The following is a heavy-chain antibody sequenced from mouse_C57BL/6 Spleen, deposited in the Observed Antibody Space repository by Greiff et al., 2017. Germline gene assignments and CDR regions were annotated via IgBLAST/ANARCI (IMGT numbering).Heavy chain of an antibody. J-gene: IGHJ1*03. D-gene: IGHD1-1*01. CDR3: EREGSTVVAHWYFDG. V-gene: IGHV1-82*01. Sequence: QVQLKESGPELVKPGASVKISCKASGYAFSNSWMNWVKQRPGKGLEWIGRIYPGDGDTNYNGKFKGKATLTADKSSSTAYMQLSSLTSGDSAVYFCEREGSTVVAHWYFDGWGTGTTVTASS. CDR2: IYPGDGDT. CDR1: GYAFSNSW.